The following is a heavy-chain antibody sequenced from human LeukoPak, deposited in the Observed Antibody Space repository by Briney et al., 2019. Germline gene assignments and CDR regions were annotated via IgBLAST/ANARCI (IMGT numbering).Heavy chain of an antibody. J-gene: IGHJ4*02. CDR1: GGTFSSYA. D-gene: IGHD3-22*01. V-gene: IGHV1-46*01. Sequence: GASVKVSCKASGGTFSSYAISWVRQAPGQGLEWMGIINPSGGSTSYAQKFQGRVTMTRDTSTSTVYMELSSLRSEDTAVYYCARVGNTYYYDSSGYYSDYWGQGTLVTVSS. CDR3: ARVGNTYYYDSSGYYSDY. CDR2: INPSGGST.